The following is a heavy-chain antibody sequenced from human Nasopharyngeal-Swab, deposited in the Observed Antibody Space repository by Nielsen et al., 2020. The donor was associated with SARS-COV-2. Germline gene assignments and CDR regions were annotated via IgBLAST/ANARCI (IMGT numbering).Heavy chain of an antibody. CDR2: IKQDGSEK. J-gene: IGHJ4*02. Sequence: GESLKISCAAAGFTFSSYWMSWVRQAPGKGLEWVANIKQDGSEKYYVDSVKGRFTISRDNAQNSLYLQMNNLRAEDTAVYYGARDGGSYNDCWGQGTLVTVSS. V-gene: IGHV3-7*01. D-gene: IGHD1-26*01. CDR3: ARDGGSYNDC. CDR1: GFTFSSYW.